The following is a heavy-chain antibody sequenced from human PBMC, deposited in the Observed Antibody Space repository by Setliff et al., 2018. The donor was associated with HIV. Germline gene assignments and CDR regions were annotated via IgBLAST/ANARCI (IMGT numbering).Heavy chain of an antibody. CDR1: SGSISSTSFY. CDR2: IFYSGST. D-gene: IGHD3-3*01. Sequence: SETLSLTCTVSSGSISSTSFYWGWIRQPPGKGLEWIGMIFYSGSTYYNPSLKSRVTISVDPSNNQFSLKLDSVAAADTAVYYCARIWSSHPLYYFDYWGQGTLVTVSS. V-gene: IGHV4-39*01. J-gene: IGHJ4*02. CDR3: ARIWSSHPLYYFDY.